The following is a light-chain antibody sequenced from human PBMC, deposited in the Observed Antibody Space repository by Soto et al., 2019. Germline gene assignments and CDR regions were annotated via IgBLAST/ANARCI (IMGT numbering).Light chain of an antibody. CDR1: QSVSSN. CDR3: QQYNNWPPWT. V-gene: IGKV3-15*01. Sequence: EIVMTQSPATVSVSPGERATLSCRASQSVSSNLAWYQQKPGQAPRLLIYGASTRATGIPARFSGSGSGTEFTLTISSLQSEDFAVYYCQQYNNWPPWTFSQGTKVEIK. J-gene: IGKJ1*01. CDR2: GAS.